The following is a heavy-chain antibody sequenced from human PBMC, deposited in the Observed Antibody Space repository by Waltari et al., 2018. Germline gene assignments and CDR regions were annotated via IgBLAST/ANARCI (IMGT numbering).Heavy chain of an antibody. J-gene: IGHJ4*02. CDR3: ARAAYSYGQYYFDY. CDR1: GGTFSSYA. Sequence: QVQLVQSGAEVKKPGSSVKVSCKASGGTFSSYAISWVRQAPGQGLEWMGGISPILCTANYEQKFQGRVTMTTDESTSTAYMELSSLRSEDTAVYYCARAAYSYGQYYFDYWGQGTLVTVSS. V-gene: IGHV1-69*05. CDR2: ISPILCTA. D-gene: IGHD5-18*01.